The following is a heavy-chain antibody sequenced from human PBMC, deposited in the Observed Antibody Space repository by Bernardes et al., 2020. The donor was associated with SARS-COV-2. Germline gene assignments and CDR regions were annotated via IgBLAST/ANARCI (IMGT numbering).Heavy chain of an antibody. V-gene: IGHV3-7*03. D-gene: IGHD3-3*01. CDR3: AKDDDRPLFGAPGFDS. CDR2: IKRDGSET. CDR1: GFDFSDYW. J-gene: IGHJ4*02. Sequence: GGSLRLSRAGSGFDFSDYWMTWVRQAPGKGLEWVANIKRDGSETYYVDSVKGRFTISRDNSKNTLFLQMDSLRAEDTAVYYCAKDDDRPLFGAPGFDSWGQGTLVTVSS.